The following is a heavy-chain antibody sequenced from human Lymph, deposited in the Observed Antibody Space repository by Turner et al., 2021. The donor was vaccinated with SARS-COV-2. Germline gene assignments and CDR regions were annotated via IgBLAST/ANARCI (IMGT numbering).Heavy chain of an antibody. CDR2: IKWSGRSI. V-gene: IGHV3-9*01. D-gene: IGHD1-26*01. CDR1: GFTFDDYA. Sequence: EVQLVESGGGWVQPGRSLRLSCAASGFTFDDYAMHWGRQVPGKGLEWVSGIKWSGRSIAYADYVKGRFTIARDNPKNSLYLQMNSLRAEDTAFYYCAKDLAGTYYSSFDYWGQGTLVTVSS. J-gene: IGHJ4*02. CDR3: AKDLAGTYYSSFDY.